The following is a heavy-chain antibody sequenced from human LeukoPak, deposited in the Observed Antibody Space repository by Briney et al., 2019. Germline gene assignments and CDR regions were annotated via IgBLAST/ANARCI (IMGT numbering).Heavy chain of an antibody. V-gene: IGHV1-2*02. Sequence: ASVKVSCKASGYTFTGYYMHWVRQAPGQGLGWMGWINPNSGGTNYAQKFQGRATMTRDTSISTAYMELNRLRSDDTAVYYCARASGDFCTSSTCFKSLYYYYMDVWGKGTTVTVSS. CDR3: ARASGDFCTSSTCFKSLYYYYMDV. J-gene: IGHJ6*03. CDR1: GYTFTGYY. D-gene: IGHD2-2*01. CDR2: INPNSGGT.